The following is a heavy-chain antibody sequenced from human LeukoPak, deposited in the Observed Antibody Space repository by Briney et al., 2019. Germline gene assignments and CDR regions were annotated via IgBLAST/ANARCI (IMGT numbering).Heavy chain of an antibody. Sequence: GESLKISCKGSGYSFTSYWIGWVRQMPGKGLEWMGIIYPGDSDTRYSPSFQGQVTISADKSFSTAYLQWSSLKASDTAIYYCASSKSSSWYPFYLDYWGQGTLVTVSS. CDR3: ASSKSSSWYPFYLDY. CDR1: GYSFTSYW. J-gene: IGHJ4*02. V-gene: IGHV5-51*01. D-gene: IGHD6-13*01. CDR2: IYPGDSDT.